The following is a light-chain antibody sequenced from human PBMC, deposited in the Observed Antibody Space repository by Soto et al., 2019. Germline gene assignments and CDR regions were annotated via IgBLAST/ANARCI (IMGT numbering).Light chain of an antibody. J-gene: IGKJ1*01. V-gene: IGKV1-39*01. CDR2: AAS. CDR1: QSISNY. Sequence: DIQMTQSPSSLSASVGDGVTITCRASQSISNYLNWYQQKPGKAPRLLIYAASSLQGGVPSRFSGGGSGPDFTISISSLQPEDFATYYCQQSFSTPWTFGQGTKVE. CDR3: QQSFSTPWT.